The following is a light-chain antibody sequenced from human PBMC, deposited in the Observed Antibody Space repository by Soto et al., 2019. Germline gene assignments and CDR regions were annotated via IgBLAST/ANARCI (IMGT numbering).Light chain of an antibody. V-gene: IGLV2-14*01. Sequence: QSALTQPASVSGSPGQSITLSCTGTSSDIGGYDYVSWYQRHPGKAPKLIIYDVNNRPSGVSNRFSGSKSGNTASLTISGLQAEDEADYYCTSYASDSSHVVFGGGTKLTV. CDR3: TSYASDSSHVV. CDR2: DVN. J-gene: IGLJ2*01. CDR1: SSDIGGYDY.